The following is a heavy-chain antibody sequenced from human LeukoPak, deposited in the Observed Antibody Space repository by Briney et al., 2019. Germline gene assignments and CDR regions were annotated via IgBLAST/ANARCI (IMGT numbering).Heavy chain of an antibody. J-gene: IGHJ5*02. D-gene: IGHD6-19*01. V-gene: IGHV1-18*04. CDR3: ARGHLDYSSGWTAGSWFDP. CDR1: GYTFTSYG. CDR2: ISAYNGNT. Sequence: ASVKVSCKASGYTFTSYGISWVRQAPGRGLEWMGWISAYNGNTNYAQKLQGRVTMTTDTSTSTAYMELRSLRSDDTAVYYCARGHLDYSSGWTAGSWFDPWGQGTLVTVSS.